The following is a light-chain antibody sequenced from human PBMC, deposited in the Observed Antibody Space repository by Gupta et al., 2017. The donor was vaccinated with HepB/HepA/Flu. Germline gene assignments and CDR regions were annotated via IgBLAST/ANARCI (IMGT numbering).Light chain of an antibody. CDR1: QSVSSSY. CDR3: QQYGSSPLT. CDR2: GAS. Sequence: SPGTLSLSPGQRATLPGRASQSVSSSYLAWYQQKPGEPRTLLMYGASSRAAGIPDRFSGSGSGADFTLTISSLETEDFAVYYCQQYGSSPLTFGHGTKVDIK. J-gene: IGKJ3*01. V-gene: IGKV3-20*01.